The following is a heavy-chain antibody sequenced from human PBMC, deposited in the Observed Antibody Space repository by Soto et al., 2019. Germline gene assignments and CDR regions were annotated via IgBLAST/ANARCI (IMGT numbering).Heavy chain of an antibody. Sequence: SLKISCKGSGYSFTSYWINWVRQMPGKGLEWMGIIYPGDSDTRYSPSFQGQVTISADKSIDTAYLQWRSLKASDTAVYYCARHHGSPGSYFGLDVWGQGTTVTVSS. J-gene: IGHJ6*02. D-gene: IGHD6-13*01. V-gene: IGHV5-51*01. CDR3: ARHHGSPGSYFGLDV. CDR2: IYPGDSDT. CDR1: GYSFTSYW.